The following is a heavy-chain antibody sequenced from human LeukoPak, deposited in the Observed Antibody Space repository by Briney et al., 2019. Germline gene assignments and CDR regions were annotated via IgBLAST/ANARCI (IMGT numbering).Heavy chain of an antibody. D-gene: IGHD4-11*01. CDR3: AKHPGNSNTPQYNWFDP. J-gene: IGHJ5*02. CDR2: INSDGSST. V-gene: IGHV3-74*01. CDR1: GFTFSSYW. Sequence: PGGSLRLSCAASGFTFSSYWMHWVRQAPGKGLVWVSRINSDGSSTSYADSVKGRFTISRDNAKNTLYLQMNSLRAEDTAVYYCAKHPGNSNTPQYNWFDPWGQGTLVTVSS.